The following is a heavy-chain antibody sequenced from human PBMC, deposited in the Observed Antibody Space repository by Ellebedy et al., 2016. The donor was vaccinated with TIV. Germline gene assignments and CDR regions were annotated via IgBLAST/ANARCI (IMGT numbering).Heavy chain of an antibody. CDR1: GYTFTSYY. Sequence: ASVKVSCKASGYTFTSYYMRWVRQAPGQGLEWMGIINPSGGSTSYAQKLQGRVTMTRDTSTSTVYMELSSLRSEDTAVYYCASSLGRLDAFDIWGQGTMVTVSS. CDR2: INPSGGST. J-gene: IGHJ3*02. V-gene: IGHV1-46*04. CDR3: ASSLGRLDAFDI.